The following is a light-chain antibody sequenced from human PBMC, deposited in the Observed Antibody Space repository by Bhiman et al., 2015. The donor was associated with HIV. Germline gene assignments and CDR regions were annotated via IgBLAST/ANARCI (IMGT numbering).Light chain of an antibody. V-gene: IGLV2-14*03. CDR2: DVN. CDR3: QSYDINLSGWV. Sequence: QSALTQPASVSGSPGQSITISCTGISSAVGGYKYVSWYQQHPGKAPKLMIYDVNTRPSGVPDRFSGSKSGTSASLAITGLQAEDEADYYCQSYDINLSGWVFGGGTKLTVL. CDR1: SSAVGGYKY. J-gene: IGLJ3*02.